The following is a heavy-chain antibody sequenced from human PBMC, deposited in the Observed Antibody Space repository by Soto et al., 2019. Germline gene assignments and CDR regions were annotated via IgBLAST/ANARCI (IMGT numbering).Heavy chain of an antibody. J-gene: IGHJ4*02. CDR3: ARGADYYDTSGSWTFDN. V-gene: IGHV3-30-3*01. CDR1: GFTFSSYA. CDR2: IAYHGVNQ. Sequence: PVGSLRLSCAASGFTFSSYAMHWVRQAPGKGLEWVALIAYHGVNQYYADSVKGRFTISRDNSKNTLWLQMNSLSADDTAVYYCARGADYYDTSGSWTFDNWGQGTVVTVSS. D-gene: IGHD3-22*01.